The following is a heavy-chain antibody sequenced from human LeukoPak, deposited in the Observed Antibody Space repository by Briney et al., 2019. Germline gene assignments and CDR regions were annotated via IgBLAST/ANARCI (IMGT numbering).Heavy chain of an antibody. D-gene: IGHD4-23*01. CDR3: AKDRWELNA. Sequence: GGSLRLSCAASGFTFSRYAMSWVRQAPGKGLEWISAISGSGGSAYYADSVKGRFTISRDNSKNTLYLQMNSLRAEDTAVYYCAKDRWELNAWGQGTLVIVSS. J-gene: IGHJ5*02. CDR2: ISGSGGSA. V-gene: IGHV3-23*01. CDR1: GFTFSRYA.